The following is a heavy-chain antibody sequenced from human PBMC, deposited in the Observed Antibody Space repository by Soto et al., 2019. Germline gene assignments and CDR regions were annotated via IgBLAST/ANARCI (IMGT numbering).Heavy chain of an antibody. CDR1: GFSISSYY. CDR2: IYYSGST. J-gene: IGHJ3*02. D-gene: IGHD3-22*01. CDR3: ARDLWAYYYDSSGYYGAFDI. Sequence: QVQLQESGPGLVKPSETLSLTCTVSGFSISSYYCSWIRQPPGKGLECSGYIYYSGSTNYNPSLKSRVTISVDTSKNQFSVKLSSVTAADTAVYYCARDLWAYYYDSSGYYGAFDIWGQGTMVTVSS. V-gene: IGHV4-59*01.